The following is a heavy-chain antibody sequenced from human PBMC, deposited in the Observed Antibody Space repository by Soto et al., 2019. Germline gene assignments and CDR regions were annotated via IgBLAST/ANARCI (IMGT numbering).Heavy chain of an antibody. V-gene: IGHV4-39*07. CDR1: GGSISSSSYY. CDR3: AREGKSDCDY. J-gene: IGHJ4*02. Sequence: PSETLSLTCTVSGGSISSSSYYWGWIRQPPGKGLEWIGSIYYSGSTYYNPSLKSRVTISVDTSKNQFSLKLSSVTAADTAVYNCAREGKSDCDYWGQGTLVTVS. CDR2: IYYSGST.